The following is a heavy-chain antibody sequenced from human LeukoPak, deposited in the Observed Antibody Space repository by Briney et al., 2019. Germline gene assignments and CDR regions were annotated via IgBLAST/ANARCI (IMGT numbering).Heavy chain of an antibody. V-gene: IGHV3-21*01. J-gene: IGHJ4*02. CDR1: GCTFSSYS. D-gene: IGHD1-26*01. CDR3: AREMGRAFDY. CDR2: ISSSSSYI. Sequence: GGSLRLSCAASGCTFSSYSMNWVRQAPGKGLEWVSSISSSSSYIYYADSVKGRFTISRDNAKNSLYLQMYSLRAEDTAVYYCAREMGRAFDYWGQGTLVTVSS.